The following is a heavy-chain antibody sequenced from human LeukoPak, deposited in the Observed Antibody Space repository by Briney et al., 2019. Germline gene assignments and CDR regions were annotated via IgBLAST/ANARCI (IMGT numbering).Heavy chain of an antibody. Sequence: ASVMVFCKASGYTFTSYAMHWVRQAPGQRLEWMGWINAGNGNTKYSQKFQGRVTITRDTSASTAYMELSSLRSEDTAVYYCARGLERRPPYDYWGQGTLATVSS. CDR2: INAGNGNT. CDR3: ARGLERRPPYDY. CDR1: GYTFTSYA. J-gene: IGHJ4*02. V-gene: IGHV1-3*01. D-gene: IGHD1-1*01.